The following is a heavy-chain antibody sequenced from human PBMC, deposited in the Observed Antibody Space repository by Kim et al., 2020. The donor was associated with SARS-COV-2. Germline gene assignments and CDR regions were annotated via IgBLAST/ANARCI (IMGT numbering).Heavy chain of an antibody. V-gene: IGHV3-74*01. D-gene: IGHD3-10*01. CDR1: ESTFKRSC. CDR3: AIRRLFAVAYY. J-gene: IGHJ6*01. Sequence: GGSLRLSCAASESTFKRSCMHWVRQAPGKGLEWVSRIYGDGTTSRYAASVSGLFISSGNNAKNVLYLQMNRRAAEKTVIYYCAIRRLFAVAYY. CDR2: IYGDGTTS.